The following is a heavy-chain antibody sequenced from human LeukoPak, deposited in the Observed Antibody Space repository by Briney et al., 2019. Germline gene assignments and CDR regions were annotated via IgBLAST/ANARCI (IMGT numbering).Heavy chain of an antibody. CDR2: IIPIFGTA. CDR1: GGTFSSYA. Sequence: SVKVSCKASGGTFSSYAISWVRQAPGQGLEWMVGIIPIFGTANYAQKFQGRVTITTDESTSTAYMELSSLRSEDTAVYYCARDNYAGANWFDPWGQGTLVTVSS. V-gene: IGHV1-69*05. J-gene: IGHJ5*02. D-gene: IGHD1-7*01. CDR3: ARDNYAGANWFDP.